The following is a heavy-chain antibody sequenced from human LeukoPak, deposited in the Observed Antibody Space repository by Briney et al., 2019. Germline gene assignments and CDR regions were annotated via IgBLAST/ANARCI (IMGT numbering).Heavy chain of an antibody. J-gene: IGHJ6*03. CDR3: ARGEAAAAGRRYYYYYMDV. CDR2: IYTSGST. D-gene: IGHD6-13*01. V-gene: IGHV4-61*02. Sequence: SETLSLTCTVSGGSISSSSYYWSWIRQPAGKGLEWIGRIYTSGSTNYNPSLKSRVTISVDTSKNQFSLKLSSVTAADTAVYYCARGEAAAAGRRYYYYYMDVWGKGTTVTISS. CDR1: GGSISSSSYY.